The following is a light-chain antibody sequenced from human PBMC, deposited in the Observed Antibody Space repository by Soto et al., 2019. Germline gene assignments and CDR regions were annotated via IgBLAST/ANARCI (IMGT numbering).Light chain of an antibody. J-gene: IGKJ5*01. CDR2: DVS. CDR3: QQYDSLPLT. CDR1: QDISNY. V-gene: IGKV1-33*01. Sequence: DIPLTQSPPSLSVSVGDRVTITCQASQDISNYLHWFQQKPGKAPQLLIFDVSNLQTGVPSRFSGGGSGTDFALTISSLEPEDIATYYCQQYDSLPLTFGQGTRLEIK.